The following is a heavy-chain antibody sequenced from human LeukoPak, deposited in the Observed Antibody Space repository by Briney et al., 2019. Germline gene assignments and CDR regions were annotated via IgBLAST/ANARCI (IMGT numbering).Heavy chain of an antibody. V-gene: IGHV4-39*01. D-gene: IGHD4-11*01. Sequence: SETLSLTCSVSGDSIHSSVYYWGWVRQPPGKGLEWIGNVYYTGSTFYNPSLESRVTISVDTSKNQFSLKLSSMTAADTAVYFCARHSGPVIPDGLDIWGQGTMVTVSS. CDR3: ARHSGPVIPDGLDI. CDR1: GDSIHSSVYY. CDR2: VYYTGST. J-gene: IGHJ3*02.